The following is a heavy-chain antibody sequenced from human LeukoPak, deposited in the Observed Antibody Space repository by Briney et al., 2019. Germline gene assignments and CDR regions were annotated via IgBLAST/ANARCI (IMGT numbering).Heavy chain of an antibody. CDR1: GLTFSNYW. D-gene: IGHD3-16*01. CDR3: AALWDGGY. Sequence: PGGSLRLSCEASGLTFSNYWMSWVRQAPGKGLEWVADIKQDGSKRYYVDSVKGRFTVSRDNTKNSLFLQMDSLRAEDSAVYYCAALWDGGYWGQGTLVTVSS. V-gene: IGHV3-7*01. CDR2: IKQDGSKR. J-gene: IGHJ4*02.